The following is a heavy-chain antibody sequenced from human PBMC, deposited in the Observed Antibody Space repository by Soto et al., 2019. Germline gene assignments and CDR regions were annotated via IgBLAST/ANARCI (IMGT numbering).Heavy chain of an antibody. D-gene: IGHD3-9*01. CDR3: ARALTYYDILTGYYPESWFDP. CDR2: MNPNSGNT. CDR1: GYTFTSYD. V-gene: IGHV1-8*01. J-gene: IGHJ5*02. Sequence: ASVVSCKASGYTFTSYDINWVRQATGQGLEWMGWMNPNSGNTGYAQKFQGRVTMTRNTSISTAYMELSSLRSEDTAVYYCARALTYYDILTGYYPESWFDPWGQGTLVTVSS.